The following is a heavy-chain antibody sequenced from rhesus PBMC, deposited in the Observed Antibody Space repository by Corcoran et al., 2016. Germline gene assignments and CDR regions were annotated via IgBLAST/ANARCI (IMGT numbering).Heavy chain of an antibody. CDR3: AREDCVDGDCPNYYGLDS. V-gene: IGHV4-80*01. J-gene: IGHJ6*01. CDR1: GASLRSKW. Sequence: QVKLQESGPGLVKPSETLSFTCTVSGASLRSKWWTWIGQSPGKGRGGRGAINGKSGTPTHTPTLKSPVAISKDASKNQFSLSLNSVTAADTAVYYCAREDCVDGDCPNYYGLDSWGQGVVVTVSS. D-gene: IGHD2-33*01. CDR2: INGKSGTP.